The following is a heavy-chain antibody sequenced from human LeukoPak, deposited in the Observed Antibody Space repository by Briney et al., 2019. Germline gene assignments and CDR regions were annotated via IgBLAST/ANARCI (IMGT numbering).Heavy chain of an antibody. D-gene: IGHD6-19*01. V-gene: IGHV1-2*02. J-gene: IGHJ4*02. Sequence: ASVTVSCTASGYTFTGYYMHWVRQAPGQGLEWMGWINPNSGGTNYAQKFQGRVTMTRDTSISTAYMELSRLRSDDTAVYYCARDDRSGWDFDYWGQGTLVTVSS. CDR3: ARDDRSGWDFDY. CDR2: INPNSGGT. CDR1: GYTFTGYY.